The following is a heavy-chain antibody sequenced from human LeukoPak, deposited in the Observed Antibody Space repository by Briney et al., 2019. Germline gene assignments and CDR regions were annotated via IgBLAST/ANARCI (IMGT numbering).Heavy chain of an antibody. CDR3: ARDSGSYSTLDY. CDR1: GFTFSSYA. J-gene: IGHJ4*02. Sequence: GGSLRLSCAASGFTFSSYAMHWVRQAPGKGLEWVAVISYDGSNKYYADSVKGRFTISRDNSRNTLYLQMNSLRAEDTAVYYCARDSGSYSTLDYWGQGTLVTVSS. V-gene: IGHV3-30-3*01. D-gene: IGHD1-26*01. CDR2: ISYDGSNK.